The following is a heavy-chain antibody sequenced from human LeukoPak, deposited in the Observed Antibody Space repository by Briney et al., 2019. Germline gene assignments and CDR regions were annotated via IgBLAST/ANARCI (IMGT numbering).Heavy chain of an antibody. CDR3: AGDGSSSWPLGFDY. J-gene: IGHJ4*02. CDR2: IYSGGST. CDR1: GFTFSSYG. Sequence: GGSLRLSCAASGFTFSSYGMHWVRQAPGKGLEWVSVIYSGGSTYYADSVKGRFTISRDNSKNTLYLQMNSLRAEDTAVYYCAGDGSSSWPLGFDYWGQGTLVTVSS. V-gene: IGHV3-53*01. D-gene: IGHD6-13*01.